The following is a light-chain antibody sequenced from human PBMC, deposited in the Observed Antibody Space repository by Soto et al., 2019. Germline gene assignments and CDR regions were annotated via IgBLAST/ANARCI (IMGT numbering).Light chain of an antibody. Sequence: DIQMIQSPSSLSASVGDRVTITCRATRGIGNYLAWYQQMPGKVPELLICAAFTLQSGVPSRFSGSGSGTDFTLTISSLQPEDAATYYCQNYDDAPLTFGGGTKVEIK. CDR2: AAF. CDR1: RGIGNY. CDR3: QNYDDAPLT. J-gene: IGKJ4*01. V-gene: IGKV1-27*01.